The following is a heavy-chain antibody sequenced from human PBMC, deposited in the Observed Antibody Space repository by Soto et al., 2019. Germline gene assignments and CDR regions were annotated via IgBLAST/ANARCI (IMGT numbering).Heavy chain of an antibody. V-gene: IGHV3-48*02. J-gene: IGHJ6*02. CDR3: ARPLPVPAAMWLPYYYGMDV. CDR1: GFTFSSYS. CDR2: ISSSSSTI. Sequence: EVQLVESGGGLVQPGGSLRLSCAASGFTFSSYSMNWVRQAPGKGLEWVSYISSSSSTIYYADSVKGRFTISRDNAKNSLYLQMTSLRDEDTAVYYCARPLPVPAAMWLPYYYGMDVWGQGTTVTVSS. D-gene: IGHD2-2*01.